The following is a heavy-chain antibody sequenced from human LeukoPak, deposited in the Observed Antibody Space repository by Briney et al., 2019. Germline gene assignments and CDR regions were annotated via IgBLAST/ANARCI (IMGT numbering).Heavy chain of an antibody. Sequence: GGSLRLSCAASGFTVSSNYMNWVRQAPGKGLEWVSVITSGGNTYYADSVKGRFTISRDNAKNTLYLQMNSLRAEDTAVYYCARGGAYCGGDCYQIDYWGQGTLVIVSS. J-gene: IGHJ4*02. CDR2: ITSGGNT. CDR1: GFTVSSNY. V-gene: IGHV3-53*01. D-gene: IGHD2-21*02. CDR3: ARGGAYCGGDCYQIDY.